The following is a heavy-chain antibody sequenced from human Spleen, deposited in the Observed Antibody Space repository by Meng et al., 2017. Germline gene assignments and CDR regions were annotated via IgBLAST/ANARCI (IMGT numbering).Heavy chain of an antibody. CDR3: AREIIATDAFYF. CDR2: TYYRYKWYN. D-gene: IGHD2-21*01. J-gene: IGHJ3*01. V-gene: IGHV6-1*01. CDR1: GDSVSSHSAA. Sequence: SQTLSLTCAISGDSVSSHSAAWNWIRQSPSRGLEWLGRTYYRYKWYNDYAVSVKSRVTISPNTSKNQFSLQLNSVTPEDTAVYYGAREIIATDAFYFWGQGTMVTVSS.